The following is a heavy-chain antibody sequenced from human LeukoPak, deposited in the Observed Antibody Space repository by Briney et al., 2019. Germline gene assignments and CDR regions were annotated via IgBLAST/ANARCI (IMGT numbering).Heavy chain of an antibody. CDR1: GFTFSSYW. D-gene: IGHD6-13*01. J-gene: IGHJ4*02. Sequence: PGGSLRLSCAASGFTFSSYWMSWVRQAPGKGLEWVANIKQDGSEKYYVDSVKGRFTISRDDSQNSLYLQLNSLKTEDTAVYYCVRVVTTGSGWYHFDNWAWEPWSPSPQ. V-gene: IGHV3-7*03. CDR3: VRVVTTGSGWYHFDN. CDR2: IKQDGSEK.